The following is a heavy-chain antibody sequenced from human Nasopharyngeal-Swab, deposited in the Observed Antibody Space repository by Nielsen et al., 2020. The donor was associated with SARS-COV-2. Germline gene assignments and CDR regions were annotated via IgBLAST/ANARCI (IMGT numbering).Heavy chain of an antibody. CDR3: ASLPTVGATEDDAFDI. CDR1: GFTFSSYE. D-gene: IGHD1-26*01. CDR2: IRSSGSTI. J-gene: IGHJ3*02. Sequence: GGSLRLSCAASGFTFSSYEMNWVRQAPGKGLEWVSYIRSSGSTIYYADSVKGRFTISRDNAKNSLYLQMNSLRAEDTAVYYCASLPTVGATEDDAFDIWGQGTMVTVSS. V-gene: IGHV3-48*03.